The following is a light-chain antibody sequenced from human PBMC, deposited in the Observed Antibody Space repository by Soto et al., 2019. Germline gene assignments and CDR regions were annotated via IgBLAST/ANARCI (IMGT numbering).Light chain of an antibody. CDR3: QQNSTSRSWT. CDR2: AAS. J-gene: IGKJ1*01. Sequence: EIVLTQSPGALSLSPGEGATLSCGSSQSINGNFLVWYQQKLGQAPRLLIFAASSRATGIPDRFSGSGSGTDFTHTISRLDPEDFAVYYCQQNSTSRSWTFGQGTKVDIK. CDR1: QSINGNF. V-gene: IGKV3-20*01.